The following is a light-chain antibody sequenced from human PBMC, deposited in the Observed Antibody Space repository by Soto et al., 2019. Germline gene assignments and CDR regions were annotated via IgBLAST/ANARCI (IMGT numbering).Light chain of an antibody. V-gene: IGKV3-20*01. CDR3: QQDGSSPPLT. Sequence: EFVLTQSPGKLSLSPGERATLSCRASQSISRSFLAWYQQKPGQAPRLLIYGASSRGTGIPDRFSGSGSGTDFTLTISRLEPEDFAVYYCQQDGSSPPLTFGGGTKVESK. J-gene: IGKJ4*01. CDR1: QSISRSF. CDR2: GAS.